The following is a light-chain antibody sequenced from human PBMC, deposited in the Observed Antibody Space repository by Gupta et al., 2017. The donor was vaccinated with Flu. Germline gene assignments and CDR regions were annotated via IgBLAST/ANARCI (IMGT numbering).Light chain of an antibody. V-gene: IGKV1-12*01. CDR2: AAS. Sequence: DIQMTQSPSSVSASVGDRVTITCRASQGVSSRLAWYQQRPGKAPNLLIYAASSLQSGVPSRFSGSGSGTDFTLTISSLQPEDSATYYCQQGNSFPITCGQGTRLEIK. CDR3: QQGNSFPIT. CDR1: QGVSSR. J-gene: IGKJ5*01.